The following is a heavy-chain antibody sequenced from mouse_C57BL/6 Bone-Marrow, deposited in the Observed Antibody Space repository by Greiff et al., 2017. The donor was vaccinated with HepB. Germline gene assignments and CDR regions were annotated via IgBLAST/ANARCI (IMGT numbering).Heavy chain of an antibody. CDR1: GFTFSNYW. Sequence: EVKLMESGGGLVQPGGSMKLSCVASGFTFSNYWMNWVRQSPEKGLEWVAQIRLKSDNYATHYAESVKGRFTISRDDSKSSVYLQMNNLRAEDTGIYYCTGRGDGWFAYWGQGTLVTVSA. CDR3: TGRGDGWFAY. CDR2: IRLKSDNYAT. V-gene: IGHV6-3*01. J-gene: IGHJ3*01.